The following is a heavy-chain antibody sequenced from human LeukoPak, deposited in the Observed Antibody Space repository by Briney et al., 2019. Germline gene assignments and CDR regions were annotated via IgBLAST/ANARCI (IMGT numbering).Heavy chain of an antibody. D-gene: IGHD2-21*02. Sequence: GGSLRLSCAASGFTFSTYAMHWVRQAPGKGLEWVAVISYDGNNKYYADSVKGRFTISRDNSKNTLYLQMNGLRAEDTAVYYCARDPLPYCGGDCYPYYFDYWGQGTLVTVSS. J-gene: IGHJ4*02. CDR2: ISYDGNNK. CDR3: ARDPLPYCGGDCYPYYFDY. CDR1: GFTFSTYA. V-gene: IGHV3-30-3*01.